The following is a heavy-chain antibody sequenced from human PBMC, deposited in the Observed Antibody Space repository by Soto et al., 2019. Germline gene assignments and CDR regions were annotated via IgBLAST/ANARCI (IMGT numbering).Heavy chain of an antibody. Sequence: PSETLSLTCTVSGGSIGSYYWSWIRQPPGKGLEWIGYIYYSGSTNYNPSLKSRVTISVDTSKNQFSLKLSSVTAADTAVYYCAREMTTVTSNWFDPWGQGTLVTVSS. CDR1: GGSIGSYY. V-gene: IGHV4-59*01. D-gene: IGHD4-17*01. CDR2: IYYSGST. CDR3: AREMTTVTSNWFDP. J-gene: IGHJ5*02.